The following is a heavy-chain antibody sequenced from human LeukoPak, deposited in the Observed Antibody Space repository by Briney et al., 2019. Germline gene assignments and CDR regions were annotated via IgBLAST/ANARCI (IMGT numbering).Heavy chain of an antibody. J-gene: IGHJ4*02. CDR3: AKDMLGDGDSKYFFDY. V-gene: IGHV3-9*01. CDR1: GFTFDDYA. D-gene: IGHD4-17*01. Sequence: PGGSLRLSRAASGFTFDDYAMHWVRQAPGKGLEWVSGISWNSGSIAYVGSVKGRFTISRDSAKKCLYLQMNSLRVEDTALYYCAKDMLGDGDSKYFFDYWGQGTLVTVSS. CDR2: ISWNSGSI.